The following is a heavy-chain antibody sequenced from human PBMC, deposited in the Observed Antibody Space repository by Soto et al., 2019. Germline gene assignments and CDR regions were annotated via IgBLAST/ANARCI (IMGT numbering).Heavy chain of an antibody. D-gene: IGHD1-26*01. Sequence: EVQLVESGGGLVHPGGSLRLSCAASGFIFSGHWMHWVRQPPGKGLEWVSRINGDGSSTSYADSVGGRFTISRDDGKNTLDLQMNGLRPEDTALYYCAGVLRGRGSSAFDFWGQGTLVTVSS. V-gene: IGHV3-74*01. CDR2: INGDGSST. J-gene: IGHJ4*02. CDR3: AGVLRGRGSSAFDF. CDR1: GFIFSGHW.